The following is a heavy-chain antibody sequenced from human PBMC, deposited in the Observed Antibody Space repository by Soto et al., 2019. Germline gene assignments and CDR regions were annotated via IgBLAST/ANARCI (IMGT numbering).Heavy chain of an antibody. V-gene: IGHV3-7*03. Sequence: EVVLVESGGGLVQPGGSLTLSCAASGFTFSSYWMSWARQGPGKGLGWVAVIKQDSSETYYVDSVKGRFTVSRDNAKRSLYLQMNTLRVEDTAVYYCVTDWGQLSGAWGQGVLVTVSS. CDR3: VTDWGQLSGA. CDR2: IKQDSSET. D-gene: IGHD3-16*01. J-gene: IGHJ5*02. CDR1: GFTFSSYW.